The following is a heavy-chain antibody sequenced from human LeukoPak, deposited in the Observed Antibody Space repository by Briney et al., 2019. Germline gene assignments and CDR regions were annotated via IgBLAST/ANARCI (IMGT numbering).Heavy chain of an antibody. CDR1: GYTFTSYY. CDR2: INPSGGST. D-gene: IGHD1-26*01. Sequence: ASVKVSCKASGYTFTSYYMHWVRQAPGQGLELMGIINPSGGSTSYAQKFQGRVTMTRDTSTSTVYMELSSLKSEDTAVYYCARGIGGSYYVGYYFDYWGQGTLVTVSS. J-gene: IGHJ4*02. V-gene: IGHV1-46*01. CDR3: ARGIGGSYYVGYYFDY.